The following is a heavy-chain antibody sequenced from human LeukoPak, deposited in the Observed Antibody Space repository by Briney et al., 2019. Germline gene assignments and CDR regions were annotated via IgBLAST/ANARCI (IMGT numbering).Heavy chain of an antibody. V-gene: IGHV4-4*07. J-gene: IGHJ4*02. CDR3: ARDPKGGVPAVQGDY. D-gene: IGHD2-2*01. CDR2: IYTSGIT. CDR1: GGSISSFY. Sequence: SETLSLTCTVSGGSISSFYWSWIRQPAGKGLEWIGRIYTSGITNYNPSLKSRVTMSVDTSKNQFSLRLRSVTAADTAVYYCARDPKGGVPAVQGDYWGQGILVTVSS.